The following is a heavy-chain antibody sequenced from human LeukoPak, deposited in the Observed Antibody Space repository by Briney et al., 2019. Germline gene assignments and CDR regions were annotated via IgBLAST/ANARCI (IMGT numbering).Heavy chain of an antibody. CDR1: GFTFSDYY. Sequence: GGSLRLSCAASGFTFSDYYMSWIRQAPGKGLKWVSYISSSGSTIYYADSVKGRFTISRDNAKNSLYLQMNSLRAEDTAVYYCARGTGPRWLQSRGGDYWGRGTLVTVSS. D-gene: IGHD5-24*01. V-gene: IGHV3-11*01. CDR3: ARGTGPRWLQSRGGDY. CDR2: ISSSGSTI. J-gene: IGHJ4*02.